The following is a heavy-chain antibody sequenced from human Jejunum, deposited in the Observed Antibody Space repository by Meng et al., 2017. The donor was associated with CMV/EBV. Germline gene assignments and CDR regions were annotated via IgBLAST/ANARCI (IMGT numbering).Heavy chain of an antibody. D-gene: IGHD2-8*02. CDR3: AKSTANTWSTFDS. CDR2: ISDRGGYI. CDR1: GFPFSDYS. Sequence: SGFPFSDYSMNWVRQAPGKGLEWVSSISDRGGYIYYADSVKGRFTISKDSAENTLYLQMNSLRAEDTAIYYCAKSTANTWSTFDSWGQGALVTVSS. V-gene: IGHV3-21*04. J-gene: IGHJ4*02.